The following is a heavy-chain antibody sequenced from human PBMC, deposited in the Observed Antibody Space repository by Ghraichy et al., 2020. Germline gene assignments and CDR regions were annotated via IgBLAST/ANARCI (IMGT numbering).Heavy chain of an antibody. V-gene: IGHV4-39*01. CDR2: IYYSGST. D-gene: IGHD3-22*01. CDR1: GGSISSSSYY. J-gene: IGHJ3*02. Sequence: SETLSLTCTVSGGSISSSSYYWGWIRQPPGKGLEWIGSIYYSGSTYYNPSLKSRVTISVDTSKNQFSLKLSSVTAADTAVYYCATIYYYDSSGYRTDDAFDIWGQGTMVTVSS. CDR3: ATIYYYDSSGYRTDDAFDI.